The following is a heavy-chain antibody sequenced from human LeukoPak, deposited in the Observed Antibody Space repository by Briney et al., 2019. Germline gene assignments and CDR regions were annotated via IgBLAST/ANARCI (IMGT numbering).Heavy chain of an antibody. V-gene: IGHV4-4*07. J-gene: IGHJ4*02. CDR2: IYSTGST. Sequence: SETLSLTCTVSGGSISAYYWSWIRQPAGKGLEWIGRIYSTGSTNYNPSLKSRVTMSVDTSKNQFSLKLSFVTAADTAVYYCARLLLWFGESETPFDYWGQGTLVTVSS. CDR1: GGSISAYY. CDR3: ARLLLWFGESETPFDY. D-gene: IGHD3-10*01.